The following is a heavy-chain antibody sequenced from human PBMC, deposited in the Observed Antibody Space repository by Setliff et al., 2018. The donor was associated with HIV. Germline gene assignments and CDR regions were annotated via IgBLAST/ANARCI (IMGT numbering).Heavy chain of an antibody. Sequence: SETLSLTCAVSGYSISSGYYWGWIRQPPGKGLEWIGSIYHSGSTYYNPSLKSRVTISVDTSKNQFSLKLSSVTAADAAVYYCARKDDSSGYYFDYWGQGTLVTVTS. D-gene: IGHD3-22*01. V-gene: IGHV4-38-2*01. CDR3: ARKDDSSGYYFDY. CDR1: GYSISSGYY. CDR2: IYHSGST. J-gene: IGHJ4*02.